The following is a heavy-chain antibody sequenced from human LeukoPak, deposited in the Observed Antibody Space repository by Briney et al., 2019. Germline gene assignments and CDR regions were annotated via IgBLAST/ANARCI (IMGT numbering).Heavy chain of an antibody. CDR2: IYWNDDK. CDR1: GFSLSTSGVG. D-gene: IGHD3-10*01. J-gene: IGHJ4*02. V-gene: IGHV2-5*01. Sequence: SGPTLVKPTQTLTLTCTFSGFSLSTSGVGVGWIRQPPGKALEWLALIYWNDDKRYSPSLKSRLTITKDTSKNQVVLTMTNMDPVDTATYYCARFITMVRGVIQRDFDYCGQGTLVTVSS. CDR3: ARFITMVRGVIQRDFDY.